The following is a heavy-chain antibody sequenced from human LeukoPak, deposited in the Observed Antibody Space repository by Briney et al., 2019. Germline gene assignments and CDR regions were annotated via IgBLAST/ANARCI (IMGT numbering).Heavy chain of an antibody. J-gene: IGHJ4*02. CDR1: GFTFSSFG. V-gene: IGHV3-21*01. D-gene: IGHD6-6*01. CDR2: ISSSSGYI. Sequence: GSLRLSCAASGFTFSSFGMTWVRQAPGKGLEWVSSISSSSGYIYYADSVRGRFTISRDNAKNSLYLQMNSLRAEDTAVYYCARELGAGSSSSDYWGQGTLVTVSS. CDR3: ARELGAGSSSSDY.